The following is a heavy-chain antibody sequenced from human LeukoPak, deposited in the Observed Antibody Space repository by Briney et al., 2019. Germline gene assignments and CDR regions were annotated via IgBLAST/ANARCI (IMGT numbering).Heavy chain of an antibody. Sequence: KASETLSLTCSVAGASITSYYWSWIRQPAGKGLEWLGRIFASGSTKSNPSLKSRITMSVDTSKNQFSLKLSSVTAADTAVYYCARGSGYAAGDVWGQGTLVTVSS. CDR2: IFASGST. D-gene: IGHD2-8*01. CDR3: ARGSGYAAGDV. V-gene: IGHV4-4*07. J-gene: IGHJ4*02. CDR1: GASITSYY.